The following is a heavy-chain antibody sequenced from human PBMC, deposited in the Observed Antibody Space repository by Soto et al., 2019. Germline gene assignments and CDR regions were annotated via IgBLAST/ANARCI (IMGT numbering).Heavy chain of an antibody. J-gene: IGHJ4*02. Sequence: EVQLVESGGGLVQPGRSLRLSCEASGFTFGDYAMHWVRQIPGKGLEWVSTITWNSGTIDYADSVKGRFTISRDNAKSSLYLQMHSLRTDDTALYYCPKDREFGDLLTREFDSWGQGTLVTVSS. CDR3: PKDREFGDLLTREFDS. V-gene: IGHV3-9*01. CDR2: ITWNSGTI. CDR1: GFTFGDYA. D-gene: IGHD3-10*01.